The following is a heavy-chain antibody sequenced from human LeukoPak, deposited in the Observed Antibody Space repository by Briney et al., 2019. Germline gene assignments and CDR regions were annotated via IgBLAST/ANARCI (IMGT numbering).Heavy chain of an antibody. CDR1: GGSISSYY. J-gene: IGHJ4*02. CDR3: ARGREYYDSSGYSS. Sequence: PSETLSLTCTVSGGSISSYYWSWIRQPPGKGLEWIGYIYYSGSTNYNPSLKSRVTISVDTSKNQFSLKLSSVTAADTAVNYCARGREYYDSSGYSSWGQGTLVTVSS. V-gene: IGHV4-59*01. CDR2: IYYSGST. D-gene: IGHD3-22*01.